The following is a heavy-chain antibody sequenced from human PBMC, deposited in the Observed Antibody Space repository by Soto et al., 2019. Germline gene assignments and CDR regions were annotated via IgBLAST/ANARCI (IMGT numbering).Heavy chain of an antibody. CDR3: AKGQACTWGPVDY. CDR2: ISCNSGSI. CDR1: GFTFDDYA. J-gene: IGHJ4*02. V-gene: IGHV3-9*01. D-gene: IGHD2-8*01. Sequence: PGGSLRVYSAATGFTFDDYALYWVRQAPGKGLEWVSGISCNSGSIGYADFVKAQFTISRDNAKNSQYMQMNSLRAEDTALYYCAKGQACTWGPVDYWGQGTLVTVSS.